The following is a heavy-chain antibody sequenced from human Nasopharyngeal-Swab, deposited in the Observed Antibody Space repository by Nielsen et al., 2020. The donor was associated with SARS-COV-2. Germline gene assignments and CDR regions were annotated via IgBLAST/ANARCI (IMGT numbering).Heavy chain of an antibody. D-gene: IGHD5-24*01. CDR1: GFTFSSYG. V-gene: IGHV3-30*02. CDR2: TRYDGNNE. J-gene: IGHJ3*02. Sequence: GDSLKLSCGASGFTFSSYGMHWVRQAPGKGLEWVAFTRYDGNNEYYGDSVKGRFTTSRDNSKNTLYLHMSSLRTEDTAVYYCAKSRDGYNYDAFHIWGHGTMVTVSS. CDR3: AKSRDGYNYDAFHI.